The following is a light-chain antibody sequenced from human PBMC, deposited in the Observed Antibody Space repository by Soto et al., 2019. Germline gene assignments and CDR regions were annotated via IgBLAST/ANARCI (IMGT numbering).Light chain of an antibody. CDR2: GAS. CDR1: QTINNY. J-gene: IGKJ2*01. V-gene: IGKV1-39*01. Sequence: DIQMPQSPSSLSASVGDRVTIACRASQTINNYLNWYQLKPGKAPKLLIFGASSVRTGAPSRFRGNGSATAFTLTIDSLQPEDTATYFCQQSYSPPRTFGQGTKLEI. CDR3: QQSYSPPRT.